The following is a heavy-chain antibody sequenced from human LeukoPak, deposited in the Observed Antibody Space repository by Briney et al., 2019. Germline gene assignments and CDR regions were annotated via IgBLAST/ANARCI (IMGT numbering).Heavy chain of an antibody. Sequence: ETLSLTCTVSGGSISSYYWSWIRQPPGKGLEWIGYVSYSGSTNYNPSLTSRVTISVDTSKNQFSLNVSSVTAADTAVYYCARATSSYFYYMDVWGKGTTVTISS. D-gene: IGHD5-12*01. CDR3: ARATSSYFYYMDV. V-gene: IGHV4-59*08. J-gene: IGHJ6*03. CDR1: GGSISSYY. CDR2: VSYSGST.